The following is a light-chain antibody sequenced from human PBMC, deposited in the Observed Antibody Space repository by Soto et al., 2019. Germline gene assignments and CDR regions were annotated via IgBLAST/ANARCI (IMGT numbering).Light chain of an antibody. V-gene: IGLV1-44*01. CDR1: SSNIGSNA. J-gene: IGLJ1*01. CDR2: SNN. CDR3: AAWDDSLNGYV. Sequence: QSVLTQPPSASGTPGQRVTISCSGSSSNIGSNAVNWFQQLPGTAPQLLIYSNNQRPSGVPDRFSGSKSGTSASLAISALQSEDEADYYCAAWDDSLNGYVFGTGTKVT.